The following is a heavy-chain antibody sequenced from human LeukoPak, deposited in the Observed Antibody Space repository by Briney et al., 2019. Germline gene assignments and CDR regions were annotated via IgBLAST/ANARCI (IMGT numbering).Heavy chain of an antibody. J-gene: IGHJ6*03. CDR1: DVSISSSY. D-gene: IGHD3-10*01. V-gene: IGHV4-59*01. Sequence: SETLSLTCSVSDVSISSSYWSWIRQPPGKGLEWIGYLSYSGSTHYNPSPKSRLPMPVDKAKKQFSLKVSSVTAADTAVYYCARGIWFGEVYYFYMDVWGNGTTVTISS. CDR2: LSYSGST. CDR3: ARGIWFGEVYYFYMDV.